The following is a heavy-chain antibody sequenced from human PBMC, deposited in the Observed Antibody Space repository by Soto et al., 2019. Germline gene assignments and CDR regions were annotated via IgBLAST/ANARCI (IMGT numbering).Heavy chain of an antibody. CDR2: IDWDDDK. Sequence: GSGPTLVNPTQTLTLTCTFSGFSLSTSGMCVSWIRQPPGKALEWLALIDWDDDKYYSTSLKTRLTISKDTSKNQVVLTMTNMDPVDTATYYCARIAWCMLPTSGGNWFDPWGQGTLVTVSS. CDR1: GFSLSTSGMC. V-gene: IGHV2-70*01. J-gene: IGHJ5*02. D-gene: IGHD2-8*01. CDR3: ARIAWCMLPTSGGNWFDP.